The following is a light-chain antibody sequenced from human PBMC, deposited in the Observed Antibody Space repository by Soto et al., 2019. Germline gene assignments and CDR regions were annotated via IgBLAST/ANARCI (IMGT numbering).Light chain of an antibody. Sequence: EIVLTQSPGTLSLSPGERATLSCRASQSINSNYLAWYQQKPGQAPRLLIYGASSRATGIPERFSGSGSGTDFTLTISRLEPEDFAVYYCQRYVSSPPRSDTFGQGTKLEIK. CDR2: GAS. CDR1: QSINSNY. CDR3: QRYVSSPPRSDT. V-gene: IGKV3-20*01. J-gene: IGKJ2*01.